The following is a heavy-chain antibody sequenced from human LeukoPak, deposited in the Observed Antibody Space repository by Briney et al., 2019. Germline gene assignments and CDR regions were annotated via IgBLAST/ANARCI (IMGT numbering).Heavy chain of an antibody. D-gene: IGHD3-22*01. CDR2: VYPGDSDT. J-gene: IGHJ4*02. CDR1: GYSFTTYW. Sequence: GESLKISCKASGYSFTTYWIAWVRQMPGKGLEWMGSVYPGDSDTRYSPSFQGHVTISADKATNTAYLNWSSLEASDTAMYYCARSDSSGYYLLPKFDYWGQGTLVTVSS. V-gene: IGHV5-51*01. CDR3: ARSDSSGYYLLPKFDY.